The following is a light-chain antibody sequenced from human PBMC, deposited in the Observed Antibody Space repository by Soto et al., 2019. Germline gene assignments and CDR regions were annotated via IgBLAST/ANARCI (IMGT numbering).Light chain of an antibody. CDR1: QGTSSY. CDR3: QQRNSYPIT. Sequence: DIQLTQSPSFLSASVGDGITITCRASQGTSSYLAWYQQKPGKAPKLLIHTAPTLQSGDQSRFSGSGAGTEFTLTISSLQPEDFATYYCQQRNSYPITFGQGTRLEIK. CDR2: TAP. J-gene: IGKJ5*01. V-gene: IGKV1-9*01.